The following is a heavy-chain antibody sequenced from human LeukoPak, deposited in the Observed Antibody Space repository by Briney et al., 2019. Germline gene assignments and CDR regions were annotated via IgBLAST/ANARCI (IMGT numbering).Heavy chain of an antibody. Sequence: GGSLRLSCAASGFTFSGSAMHWVRQASGKGLEWVGRIRSKLNNYATVYGASVKGRVTISRDDSKNTAYLQMSSLKTEDTAVYYCTTYSNSSGGYWGQGTLVTVSS. CDR2: IRSKLNNYAT. V-gene: IGHV3-73*01. CDR3: TTYSNSSGGY. D-gene: IGHD6-6*01. CDR1: GFTFSGSA. J-gene: IGHJ4*02.